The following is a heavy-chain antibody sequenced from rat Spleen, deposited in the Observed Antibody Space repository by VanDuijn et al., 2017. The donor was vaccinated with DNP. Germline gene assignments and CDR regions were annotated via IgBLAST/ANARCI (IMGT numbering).Heavy chain of an antibody. CDR1: GYSITSNY. CDR3: TRGAYDA. V-gene: IGHV3-1*01. Sequence: EVQLQESGPGLVKPSQSLSLTCSVTGYSITSNYWAWIRKFPGNKMEWMGYISYSGSTGYSPSLKSRISITRDTSKNQFFLHLNSVTTEDTATYYCTRGAYDAWGQGASVTVSS. CDR2: ISYSGST. J-gene: IGHJ4*01.